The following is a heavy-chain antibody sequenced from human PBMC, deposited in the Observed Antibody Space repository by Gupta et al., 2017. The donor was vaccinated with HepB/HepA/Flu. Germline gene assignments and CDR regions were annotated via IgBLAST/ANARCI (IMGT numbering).Heavy chain of an antibody. CDR2: IYWDDDK. CDR1: GFSLSTSGVG. D-gene: IGHD6-13*01. J-gene: IGHJ1*01. Sequence: QITLKESGPTLVKPTQTLTLTCTFSGFSLSTSGVGVGWIRQPPGKALEWLALIYWDDDKRYSPSLKSRLTITKDTSKNQVVLTMTNMDPVDTATYYCAHRMTTAAVGHREHWGQGTLVTVSS. V-gene: IGHV2-5*02. CDR3: AHRMTTAAVGHREH.